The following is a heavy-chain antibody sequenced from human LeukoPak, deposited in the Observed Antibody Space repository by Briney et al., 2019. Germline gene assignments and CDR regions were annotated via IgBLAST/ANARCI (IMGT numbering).Heavy chain of an antibody. D-gene: IGHD3-3*01. V-gene: IGHV3-48*01. CDR2: ISSSSSTI. Sequence: GGPLRLSCAASGFTFSSYSMNWVRQAPGKGLEWVSYISSSSSTIYYADSVKGRFTISRDNAKNSLYLQMNSLRAEDTAVYYCARDIRGDDFWSGYLDYWGQGTLVTVSS. CDR1: GFTFSSYS. CDR3: ARDIRGDDFWSGYLDY. J-gene: IGHJ4*02.